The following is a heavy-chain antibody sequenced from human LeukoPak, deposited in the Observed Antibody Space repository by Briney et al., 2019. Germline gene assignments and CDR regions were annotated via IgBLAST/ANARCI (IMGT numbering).Heavy chain of an antibody. CDR3: AKYYYDSSGYYDAAPLDS. D-gene: IGHD3-22*01. V-gene: IGHV3-23*01. Sequence: GGSLRLSCAASGFTFSSYAMSWVRQAPGKGLEWVSAISGSGGSTYYADSVKGRFTISRDNSKNTLYLQMNSLRAEDTAVYFCAKYYYDSSGYYDAAPLDSWGQGTLVTVFS. CDR2: ISGSGGST. J-gene: IGHJ4*02. CDR1: GFTFSSYA.